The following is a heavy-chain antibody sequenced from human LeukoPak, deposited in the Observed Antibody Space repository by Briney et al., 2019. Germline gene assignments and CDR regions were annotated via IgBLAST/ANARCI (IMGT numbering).Heavy chain of an antibody. V-gene: IGHV1-2*02. CDR2: INPNSGGT. Sequence: ASVKVSCKASGYTFTSYGISWVRQAPGQGLEWMGWINPNSGGTNYAQKFQGRVTMTRDTSISTAYMELSRLRSDDTAVYYCARDLTWYGWFDPWGQGTLVTVSS. J-gene: IGHJ5*02. CDR3: ARDLTWYGWFDP. CDR1: GYTFTSYG. D-gene: IGHD6-13*01.